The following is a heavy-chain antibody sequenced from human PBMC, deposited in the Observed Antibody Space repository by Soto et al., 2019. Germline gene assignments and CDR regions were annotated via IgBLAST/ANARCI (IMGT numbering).Heavy chain of an antibody. V-gene: IGHV3-53*02. Sequence: EVQLVETGGGLIQPGGSLRLSCAASGFTVSSNYMSWVRQAPGKGLEWVSVIYSGGSTYYADSVTGRFTISRDTSKNTLYLQMNSLRAEGTAVYYCARAPDSYDILTGYYSYYCMDVWGQGTTVTFAS. D-gene: IGHD3-9*01. CDR3: ARAPDSYDILTGYYSYYCMDV. J-gene: IGHJ6*02. CDR2: IYSGGST. CDR1: GFTVSSNY.